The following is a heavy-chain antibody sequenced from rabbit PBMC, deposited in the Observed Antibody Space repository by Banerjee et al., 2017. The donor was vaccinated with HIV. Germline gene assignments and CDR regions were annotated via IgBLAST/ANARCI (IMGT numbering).Heavy chain of an antibody. CDR1: GIDFSGSGC. V-gene: IGHV1S45*01. CDR2: IYTNSGSP. D-gene: IGHD6-1*01. J-gene: IGHJ4*01. Sequence: QEQLVEYGGDLVKPGGTLTLTCKASGIDFSGSGCMCWVRQAPGKGLEWIACIYTNSGSPYSASWAKGRFTISKASSPTVTLQMTSLTAADTATYFCARDYINGYTDYVFNLWGPGTLVTVS. CDR3: ARDYINGYTDYVFNL.